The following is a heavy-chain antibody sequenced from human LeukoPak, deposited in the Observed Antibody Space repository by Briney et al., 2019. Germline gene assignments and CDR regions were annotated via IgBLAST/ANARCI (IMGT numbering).Heavy chain of an antibody. V-gene: IGHV4-4*09. D-gene: IGHD5-18*01. CDR3: ARTQDRGMGYYFDL. Sequence: PSETLSLTCTVSGGSVSSYYWSWIRQPPGKGLEWIGYIYPSGSADSNPSLKSRVTTSLETSSNRFSLKLSSVTAADTAVYYCARTQDRGMGYYFDLWGQGTLVTVSS. CDR2: IYPSGSA. CDR1: GGSVSSYY. J-gene: IGHJ4*02.